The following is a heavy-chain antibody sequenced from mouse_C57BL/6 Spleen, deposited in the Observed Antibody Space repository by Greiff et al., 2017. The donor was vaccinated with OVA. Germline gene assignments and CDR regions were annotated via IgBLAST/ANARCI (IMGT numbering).Heavy chain of an antibody. V-gene: IGHV1-66*01. CDR2: IYPGSGNT. CDR1: GYSFTSYY. Sequence: VQLQQSGPELVKPGASVKISCKASGYSFTSYYIHWVKQRPGQGLEWIGWIYPGSGNTKYNEKFKGKATLTADTSSSTAYMQLSSLTSEDSAVYYCARDLYYGSSYDYFDYWGQGTLVTVSA. CDR3: ARDLYYGSSYDYFDY. D-gene: IGHD1-1*01. J-gene: IGHJ3*01.